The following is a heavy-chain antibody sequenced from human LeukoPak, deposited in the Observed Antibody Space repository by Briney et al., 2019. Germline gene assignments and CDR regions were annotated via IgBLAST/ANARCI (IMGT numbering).Heavy chain of an antibody. J-gene: IGHJ5*02. CDR2: XXHSGST. D-gene: IGHD3-16*01. V-gene: IGHV4-34*01. CDR1: GGSFSGYY. Sequence: PSETLSLTCAVYGGSFSGYYWSWIRQPPGKGLXXXXXXXHSGSTNYNPSLKSRVTISVDTSKNQFSLKLSSVTAADTAVYYCARGYDYVWGSSPRDWFDPWGQGTLVTVSS. CDR3: ARGYDYVWGSSPRDWFDP.